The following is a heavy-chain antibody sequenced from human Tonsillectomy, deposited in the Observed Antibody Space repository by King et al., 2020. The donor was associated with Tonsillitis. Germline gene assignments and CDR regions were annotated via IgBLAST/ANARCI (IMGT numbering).Heavy chain of an antibody. CDR3: AREPERRVYYYGMDV. D-gene: IGHD1-14*01. Sequence: VQLVESGGGVVQPGRSLRLSCAASGFTFRNYAIHWVGQTPGKGLEWVAIISYDGSIKYYADSVTGRFTISRDNSKDTLYLQMSSLRAEDTAVYYCAREPERRVYYYGMDVWGQGTTVTVSS. CDR2: ISYDGSIK. V-gene: IGHV3-30*04. CDR1: GFTFRNYA. J-gene: IGHJ6*02.